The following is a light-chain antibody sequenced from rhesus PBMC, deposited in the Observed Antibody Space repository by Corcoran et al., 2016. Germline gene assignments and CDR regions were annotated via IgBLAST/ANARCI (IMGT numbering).Light chain of an antibody. V-gene: IGKV1S14*01. CDR2: YAS. CDR3: QQHNSYPRT. Sequence: DIQMTQSPSSLSASVGDTVTITCRASQGISNYLAGYQQKQGKAPKPLIYYASNLESGGPSRFSGSGSWTEFTLTISSLQPEDFATYYCQQHNSYPRTFGQGTKVEIK. CDR1: QGISNY. J-gene: IGKJ1*01.